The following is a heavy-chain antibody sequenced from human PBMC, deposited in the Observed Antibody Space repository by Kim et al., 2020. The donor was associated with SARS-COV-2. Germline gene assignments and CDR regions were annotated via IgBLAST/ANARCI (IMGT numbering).Heavy chain of an antibody. Sequence: GGSLRLSCAASGFTFSDYYMSWIRQAPGKGLEWVSYISSSSYTNYADSVKGRLTISRDNAKNSLYLQMNSLRAEDTAVYYCARHYYGSGSSGADYWGQGTLVTVSS. CDR1: GFTFSDYY. CDR2: ISSSSYT. CDR3: ARHYYGSGSSGADY. J-gene: IGHJ4*02. D-gene: IGHD3-10*01. V-gene: IGHV3-11*03.